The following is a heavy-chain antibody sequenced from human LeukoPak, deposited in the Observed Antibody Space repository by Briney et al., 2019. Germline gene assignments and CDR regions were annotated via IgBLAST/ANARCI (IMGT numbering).Heavy chain of an antibody. CDR2: MYISGET. V-gene: IGHV4-4*07. J-gene: IGHJ4*02. CDR1: GGSISNYY. Sequence: SETLSLTCTVSGGSISNYYWSWIRQPAGKGLEWIGRMYISGETNYNPSLKSRVTISVDTSKNQFSLKLSSVTAADTAVYYCARHRGAADYFDYWGQGTLVTVSS. D-gene: IGHD3-10*01. CDR3: ARHRGAADYFDY.